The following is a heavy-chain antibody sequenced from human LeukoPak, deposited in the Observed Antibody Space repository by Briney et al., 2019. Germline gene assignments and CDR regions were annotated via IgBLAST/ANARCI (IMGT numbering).Heavy chain of an antibody. CDR2: MNPNSGNT. Sequence: ASVKVSCKASGYTFTSYDINWVRQATGQGLEWMGWMNPNSGNTGYAQKFQGRVTMTRNTSISTAYMELSSLRSEDTAVYYCARGSSGGTRLVIMGYGMDVWGQGTTVTVSS. D-gene: IGHD3-9*01. J-gene: IGHJ6*02. CDR3: ARGSSGGTRLVIMGYGMDV. V-gene: IGHV1-8*01. CDR1: GYTFTSYD.